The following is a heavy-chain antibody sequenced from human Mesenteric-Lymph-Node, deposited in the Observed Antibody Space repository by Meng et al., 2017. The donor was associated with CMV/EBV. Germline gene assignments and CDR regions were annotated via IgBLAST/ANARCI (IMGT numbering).Heavy chain of an antibody. D-gene: IGHD3-16*01. V-gene: IGHV3-30*02. CDR1: GFTFATFG. Sequence: GESLKISCAASGFTFATFGMCWVRQAPGKGLEWVAFIRYDGSNKYYADSVKGRCTISRDNSDNTLYLQMNSLGAEDTAVYYCAKVGVVPPSGDLDYWGQGTLVTVSS. J-gene: IGHJ4*02. CDR3: AKVGVVPPSGDLDY. CDR2: IRYDGSNK.